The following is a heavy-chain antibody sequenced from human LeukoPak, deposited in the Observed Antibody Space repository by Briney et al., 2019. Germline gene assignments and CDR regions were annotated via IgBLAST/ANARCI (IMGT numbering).Heavy chain of an antibody. Sequence: GGSLRLSCAASGFTFSSYAMHWVRQAPGKGLEWVAVISYDGSNKYYADSVKGRFTISRDNSKNTLYLQMNSLRAEDTAVYYCARRLYCTSSSCHTGPDAFDIWGQGTMVTVSS. J-gene: IGHJ3*02. CDR1: GFTFSSYA. D-gene: IGHD2-2*02. V-gene: IGHV3-30-3*01. CDR3: ARRLYCTSSSCHTGPDAFDI. CDR2: ISYDGSNK.